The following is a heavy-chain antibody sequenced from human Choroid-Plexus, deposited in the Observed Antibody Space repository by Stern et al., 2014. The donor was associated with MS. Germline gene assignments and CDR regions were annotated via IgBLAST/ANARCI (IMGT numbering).Heavy chain of an antibody. Sequence: VESGGGVVQPGRPLRLSCVASGFTFGSCAMHWVSQAPGQGLEWVAGVSYDGSNKYYADSVKGRFTISRDNSQNTLYMQMSSLRPEDTAVYYCAKDRQYLTYFFDHWGQGSLVTVSS. V-gene: IGHV3-30*18. CDR2: VSYDGSNK. CDR3: AKDRQYLTYFFDH. CDR1: GFTFGSCA. D-gene: IGHD2/OR15-2a*01. J-gene: IGHJ5*02.